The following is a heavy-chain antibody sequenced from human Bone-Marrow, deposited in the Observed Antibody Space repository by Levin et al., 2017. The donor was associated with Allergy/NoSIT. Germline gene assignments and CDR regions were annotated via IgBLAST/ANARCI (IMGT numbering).Heavy chain of an antibody. Sequence: PSETLSLTCTVSGGSITSIDYSWGWIRQPPGKGLEWIGSISYSGSTYYNPSLKSRLTISVDTSKNQFSLKVNSVTAADTAVYYCARSQGYWGQGTLVTVSS. CDR3: ARSQGY. CDR2: ISYSGST. J-gene: IGHJ4*02. CDR1: GGSITSIDYS. V-gene: IGHV4-39*01.